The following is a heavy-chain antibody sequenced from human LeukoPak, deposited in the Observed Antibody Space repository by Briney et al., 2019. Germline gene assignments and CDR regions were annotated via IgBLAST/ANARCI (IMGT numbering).Heavy chain of an antibody. CDR3: ARCNTYYDFWSGNYTPARVAYYYYMDV. CDR2: ISAYNGNT. V-gene: IGHV1-18*01. J-gene: IGHJ6*03. D-gene: IGHD3-3*01. Sequence: ASVKVSCKASGYTFTSYGISWVRQAPGQGLEWMGWISAYNGNTNYAQKLQGRVTMTTDTSTSTAYMELRSLRSDDTAVYYCARCNTYYDFWSGNYTPARVAYYYYMDVWGKGTTVTVSS. CDR1: GYTFTSYG.